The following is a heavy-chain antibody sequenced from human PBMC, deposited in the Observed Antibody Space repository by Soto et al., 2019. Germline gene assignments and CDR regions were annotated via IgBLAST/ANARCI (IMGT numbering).Heavy chain of an antibody. V-gene: IGHV3-11*06. J-gene: IGHJ3*02. CDR3: ARRMGGAAAAKGAFDI. CDR1: GFTFSDYY. CDR2: ISSSSSYT. Sequence: LRLSCAASGFTFSDYYMSWIRQAPGKGLEWVSYISSSSSYTNYADSVKGRFTISRDNAKNSLYLQMNSLRAEDTAVYYCARRMGGAAAAKGAFDIWGQGTMVTVSS. D-gene: IGHD6-13*01.